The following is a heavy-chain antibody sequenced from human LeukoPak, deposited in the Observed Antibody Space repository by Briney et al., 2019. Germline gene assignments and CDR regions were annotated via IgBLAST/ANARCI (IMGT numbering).Heavy chain of an antibody. CDR1: GFTFSNYN. CDR3: TKDGRVASAATRPTYYYGMDV. Sequence: KAGGSLRLSCAASGFTFSNYNINWVRQAPGKGLEWVSCISSRGSYIYYADSVKGRFTISRDNAKNSLCLQMNSLRAEDTAVYYCTKDGRVASAATRPTYYYGMDVWGQGTTVIVSS. D-gene: IGHD2-15*01. V-gene: IGHV3-21*01. CDR2: ISSRGSYI. J-gene: IGHJ6*02.